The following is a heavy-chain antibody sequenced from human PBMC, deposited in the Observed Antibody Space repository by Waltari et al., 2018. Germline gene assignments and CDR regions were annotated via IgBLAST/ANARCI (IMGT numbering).Heavy chain of an antibody. CDR2: IYWNDDK. D-gene: IGHD2-15*01. J-gene: IGHJ5*02. Sequence: QITLKESGPTLVKPTQTLTLTCTFSGFSLSTSGVGVGWIRQPPGKALEGPALIYWNDDKRYSPNLKGRLTITEDTSTNQAVMTMTNMDPEDTAMYYCAYVPTRPVAPDGNWFDPWGQGTLVTVSS. V-gene: IGHV2-5*01. CDR3: AYVPTRPVAPDGNWFDP. CDR1: GFSLSTSGVG.